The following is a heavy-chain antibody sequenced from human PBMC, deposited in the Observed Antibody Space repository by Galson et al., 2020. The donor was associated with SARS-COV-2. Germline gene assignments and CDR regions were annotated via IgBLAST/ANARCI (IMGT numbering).Heavy chain of an antibody. CDR3: ARDLSGEECGYYYYGMDV. CDR2: IYTSGST. J-gene: IGHJ6*02. Sequence: SETLSLTCAVSGGSISSGSYYWSWIRQHAGKGLEWIGRIYTSGSTNYNPSLKSRVTISVDTSKNQFSLKLSSVTAADTAVYYCARDLSGEECGYYYYGMDVWGQGTTVTVSS. V-gene: IGHV4-61*02. D-gene: IGHD7-27*01. CDR1: GGSISSGSYY.